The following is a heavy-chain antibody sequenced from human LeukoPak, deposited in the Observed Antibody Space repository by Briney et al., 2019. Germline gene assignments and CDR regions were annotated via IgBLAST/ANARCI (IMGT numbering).Heavy chain of an antibody. CDR2: IYHSGST. V-gene: IGHV4-38-2*02. CDR3: ARDERPFWSGMGYFDY. CDR1: GYSISSGYY. J-gene: IGHJ4*02. D-gene: IGHD3-3*01. Sequence: SETLSLTCTVSGYSISSGYYWGWIRQPPGKGLEWIGSIYHSGSTYYNPSLKSRVTISVDTSKNQFSLKLSSVTAADTAVYYCARDERPFWSGMGYFDYWGQGTLVTVSS.